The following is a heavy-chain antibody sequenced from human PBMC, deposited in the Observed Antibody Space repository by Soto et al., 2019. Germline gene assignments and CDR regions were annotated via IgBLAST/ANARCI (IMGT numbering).Heavy chain of an antibody. CDR1: GGTFSSYA. J-gene: IGHJ6*02. Sequence: KVSCKASGGTFSSYAISWVRQAPGQGLEWMGGIIPIFGTANYAQKFQGRVTITADESTSTAYMELSSLRSEDTAVYYCARSNTYYDFWSGYDAQQGLYYGMDVWGQGTTVTVSS. CDR2: IIPIFGTA. D-gene: IGHD3-3*01. V-gene: IGHV1-69*01. CDR3: ARSNTYYDFWSGYDAQQGLYYGMDV.